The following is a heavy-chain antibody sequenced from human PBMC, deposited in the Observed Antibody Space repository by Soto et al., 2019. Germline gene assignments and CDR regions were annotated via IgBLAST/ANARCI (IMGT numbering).Heavy chain of an antibody. V-gene: IGHV4-59*08. Sequence: QVQLQESGPGLVKPSETLSLTCSVSGGSISSYYWSWIRQPPGKGLEWIGYIYYSGSTSYNPSLNRRVTIPVDTSKNQFSLKLSSVTAADTAVYYCARGGKWQWLTYNDAFDIWGQGTMVTVSS. D-gene: IGHD6-19*01. CDR2: IYYSGST. CDR3: ARGGKWQWLTYNDAFDI. CDR1: GGSISSYY. J-gene: IGHJ3*02.